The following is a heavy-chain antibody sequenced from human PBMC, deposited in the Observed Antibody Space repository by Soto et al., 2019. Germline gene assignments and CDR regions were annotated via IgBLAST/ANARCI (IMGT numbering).Heavy chain of an antibody. CDR2: IYPGDSDT. J-gene: IGHJ6*03. CDR1: GYSFTSYW. CDR3: ARHQVDIVATIRKYYYYYYMDV. D-gene: IGHD5-12*01. V-gene: IGHV5-51*01. Sequence: PGESLKISCKGSGYSFTSYWTGWVRQMPGKGLEWMGIIYPGDSDTRYSPSFQGQVTISADKSISTAYLQWSSLKASDTAMYYCARHQVDIVATIRKYYYYYYMDVWGKGTTVTVSS.